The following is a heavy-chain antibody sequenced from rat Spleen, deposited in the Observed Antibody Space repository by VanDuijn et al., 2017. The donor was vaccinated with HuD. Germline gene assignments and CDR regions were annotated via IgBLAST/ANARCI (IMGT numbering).Heavy chain of an antibody. D-gene: IGHD1-4*01. J-gene: IGHJ3*01. Sequence: EVQLVESGGGLVQPGRSMKLSCAASGFTFSSFPMAWVRQAPKKGLEWVASISYEGSSTYYGDSVKGRFTISRDNAKSTLYLQMDSLRSEDTANYQCATAGTPVSEFAYWGQGNFVNVSS. V-gene: IGHV5-22*01. CDR2: ISYEGSST. CDR3: ATAGTPVSEFAY. CDR1: GFTFSSFP.